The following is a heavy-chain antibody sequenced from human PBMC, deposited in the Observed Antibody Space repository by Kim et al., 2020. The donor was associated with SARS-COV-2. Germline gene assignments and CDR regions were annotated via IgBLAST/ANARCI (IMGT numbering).Heavy chain of an antibody. Sequence: SETLSLTCTVSGGSISSSSYYWGWIRQPPGKGLEWIGSIYYSGSTYYNPSLKSRVTISVDTSKNQFSLKLSSVTAADTAVYYCARISSSWYFSTTGVFDPWGQGTLVTVSS. CDR1: GGSISSSSYY. J-gene: IGHJ5*02. CDR2: IYYSGST. CDR3: ARISSSWYFSTTGVFDP. D-gene: IGHD6-13*01. V-gene: IGHV4-39*01.